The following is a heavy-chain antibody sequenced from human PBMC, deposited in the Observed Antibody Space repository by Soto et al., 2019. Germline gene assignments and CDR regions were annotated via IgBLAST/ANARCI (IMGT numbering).Heavy chain of an antibody. CDR2: ISWDGGST. J-gene: IGHJ6*02. Sequence: GSLRLSCAASGFTFDDYTMHWVRQAPGKGLEWVSLISWDGGSTYYADSVKGRFTISRDNSKNSLYLQMNSLRTEDTALYYCAKDHVVAPPTHCYYYGMDVWGQGTTVTVSS. CDR3: AKDHVVAPPTHCYYYGMDV. CDR1: GFTFDDYT. V-gene: IGHV3-43*01. D-gene: IGHD2-15*01.